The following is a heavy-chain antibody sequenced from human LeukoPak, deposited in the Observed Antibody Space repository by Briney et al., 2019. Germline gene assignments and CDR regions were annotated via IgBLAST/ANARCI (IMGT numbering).Heavy chain of an antibody. V-gene: IGHV4-4*07. CDR2: IYTSGST. CDR1: GGSISSYY. Sequence: SETLSLTCTVSGGSISSYYWSWIRQPAGKGLEWIGRIYTSGSTNYNPSLKSRVTMSVDTSRNQFSLKLSSVTAADTAVYYCARDLSSSGWSYWFDPWGQGTLVTVSS. CDR3: ARDLSSSGWSYWFDP. J-gene: IGHJ5*02. D-gene: IGHD6-19*01.